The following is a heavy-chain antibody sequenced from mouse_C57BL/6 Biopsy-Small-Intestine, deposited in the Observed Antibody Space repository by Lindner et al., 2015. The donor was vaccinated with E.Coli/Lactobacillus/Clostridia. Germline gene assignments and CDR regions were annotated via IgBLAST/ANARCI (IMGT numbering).Heavy chain of an antibody. CDR1: GYAFSGSW. J-gene: IGHJ4*01. D-gene: IGHD6-1*01. CDR2: IYPGDGDT. Sequence: VQLQESGPELVKPGASVKISCKASGYAFSGSWMNWVKQRPGKGLEWIGRIYPGDGDTNYNGKFKGKATLTADKSSSTAYMQLSSLTSEDSAVYFCARPLYYAMDYWGQGTSVTVSS. CDR3: ARPLYYAMDY. V-gene: IGHV1-82*01.